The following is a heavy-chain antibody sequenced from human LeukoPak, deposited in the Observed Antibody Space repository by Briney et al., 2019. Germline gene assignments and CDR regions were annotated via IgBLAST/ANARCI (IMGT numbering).Heavy chain of an antibody. CDR2: IIPIFGTA. D-gene: IGHD4-17*01. J-gene: IGHJ5*02. CDR1: GGIFSSYA. V-gene: IGHV1-69*13. Sequence: SVKVSCKASGGIFSSYAISWVRQAPGQGLEWMGGIIPIFGTANYAQKFQGRVTITADESTSTAYMELSSLRTEDTAVYYCARDPTGPGDYVPGWFDPWGQGTLVTVSS. CDR3: ARDPTGPGDYVPGWFDP.